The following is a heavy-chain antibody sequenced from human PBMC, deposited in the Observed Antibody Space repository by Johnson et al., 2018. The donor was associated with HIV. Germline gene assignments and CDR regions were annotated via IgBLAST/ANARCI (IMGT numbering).Heavy chain of an antibody. J-gene: IGHJ3*02. Sequence: QVQLVESGGGLVQPGKSLRLSCAASGFTFSSYAIHWVRQAPGKGLEWVAIIAYDGSKKYYADSVKGRFTISRDNSKNTLYLQMNSLRAEDTAVYYCAKDLSQWELRPDAFDIWGQGTMVTVSS. CDR3: AKDLSQWELRPDAFDI. V-gene: IGHV3-30*18. CDR2: IAYDGSKK. CDR1: GFTFSSYA. D-gene: IGHD1-26*01.